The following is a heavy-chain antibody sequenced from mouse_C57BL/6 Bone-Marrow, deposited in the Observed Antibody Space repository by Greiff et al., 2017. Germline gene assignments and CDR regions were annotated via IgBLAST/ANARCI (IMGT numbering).Heavy chain of an antibody. CDR3: ARKYRFDY. J-gene: IGHJ2*01. D-gene: IGHD2-14*01. Sequence: EVQLQESGGGLVKPGGSLTLSCAASGFTFSDYGMHWVRQAPEKGLEWVAYISSGSSTIYYADTVKGRFTISRDTAKNTLFLQMTSLRSEDTAMYYCARKYRFDYWGQGTTLTVSS. CDR2: ISSGSSTI. V-gene: IGHV5-17*01. CDR1: GFTFSDYG.